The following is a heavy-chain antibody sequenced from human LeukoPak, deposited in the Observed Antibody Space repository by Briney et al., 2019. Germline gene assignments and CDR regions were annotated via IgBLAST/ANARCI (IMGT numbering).Heavy chain of an antibody. V-gene: IGHV1-2*02. CDR1: GYTFTGYH. Sequence: ASVKVSFKASGYTFTGYHMHWVRQAPGQGLEWMGWINPNSGGTNYAQKFQGRVTMTRDTSISTAYMELSRLTSDDTAVYYCARDRWYGGDVDYWGQGTLVTVSS. D-gene: IGHD2-21*02. CDR2: INPNSGGT. CDR3: ARDRWYGGDVDY. J-gene: IGHJ4*02.